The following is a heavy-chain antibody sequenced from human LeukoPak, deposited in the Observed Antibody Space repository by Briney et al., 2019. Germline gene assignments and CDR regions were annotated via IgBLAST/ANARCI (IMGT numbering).Heavy chain of an antibody. CDR3: VRGFDGHNAFDI. CDR1: GGSTSSNF. Sequence: PSETLSLTCTVSGGSTSSNFWSWMRQPPGKGLEWIGTYYNSGSTNYKPSLKSRVTISVDMSKNQFSLKLSSVTAADMAVYRCVRGFDGHNAFDIWGQGTMVTVSS. D-gene: IGHD3-9*01. CDR2: YYNSGST. V-gene: IGHV4-59*08. J-gene: IGHJ3*02.